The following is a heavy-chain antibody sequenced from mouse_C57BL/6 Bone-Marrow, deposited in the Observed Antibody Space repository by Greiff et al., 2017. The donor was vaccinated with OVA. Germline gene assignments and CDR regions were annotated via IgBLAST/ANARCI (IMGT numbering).Heavy chain of an antibody. CDR3: ARKSGSKGYFDV. V-gene: IGHV1-64*01. Sequence: QVQLKQPGAELVKPGASVKLSCKASGYTFTSYWMHWVKQRPGQGLEWIGMIHPNSGSTNYNEKFKSKATLTVDKSSSTAYMQLSSLTSEDSAVYYCARKSGSKGYFDVWGTGTTVTVSS. CDR2: IHPNSGST. D-gene: IGHD1-1*01. J-gene: IGHJ1*03. CDR1: GYTFTSYW.